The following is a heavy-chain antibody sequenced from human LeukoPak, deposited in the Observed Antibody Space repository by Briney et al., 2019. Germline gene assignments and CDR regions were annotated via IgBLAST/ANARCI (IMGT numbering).Heavy chain of an antibody. J-gene: IGHJ5*02. V-gene: IGHV3-7*01. CDR3: ARDSSGYDYVWFDP. Sequence: GGSLRLSCAASGFTFSSYWMSWVRQAPGKGLEWVANIKQDGSEKYYVDSVKGRFTISRDNAKNSLYLQMNSLRAEDTAVYYCARDSSGYDYVWFDPWGQGTLVTVSS. CDR2: IKQDGSEK. D-gene: IGHD5-12*01. CDR1: GFTFSSYW.